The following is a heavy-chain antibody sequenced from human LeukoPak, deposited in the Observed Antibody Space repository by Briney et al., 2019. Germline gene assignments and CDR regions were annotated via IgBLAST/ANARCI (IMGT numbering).Heavy chain of an antibody. CDR1: GGSISSYY. J-gene: IGHJ4*02. CDR3: ARESSSGWYESGV. V-gene: IGHV4-59*01. Sequence: SETLSLTRTVSGGSISSYYWSWIRQPPGKGLEWIGYIYYSGSTNYNPSLKSRVTISVDTSKNQFSLKLSSVTAADTAVYYCARESSSGWYESGVWGQGTLVTVSS. D-gene: IGHD6-19*01. CDR2: IYYSGST.